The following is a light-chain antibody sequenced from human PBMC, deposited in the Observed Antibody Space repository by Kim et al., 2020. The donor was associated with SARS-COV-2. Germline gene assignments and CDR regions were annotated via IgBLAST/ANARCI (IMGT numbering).Light chain of an antibody. CDR2: TAN. V-gene: IGLV1-44*01. J-gene: IGLJ2*01. CDR1: NSNIGSNA. Sequence: GQRVTISCSGSNSNIGSNAVNWYQQLPRTAPKLLIYTANQRPSGVPDRFSGSKSGTSASLAISGLQSADEADYFCAVWDDSLNGPVFGGGTQLTVL. CDR3: AVWDDSLNGPV.